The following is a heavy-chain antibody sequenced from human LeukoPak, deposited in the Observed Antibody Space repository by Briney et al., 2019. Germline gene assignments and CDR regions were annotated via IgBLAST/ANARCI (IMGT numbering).Heavy chain of an antibody. J-gene: IGHJ4*02. CDR3: ARDLAGDHYFDS. CDR1: GFAFRSYE. CDR2: VKVGGSTI. D-gene: IGHD3-16*01. Sequence: GGSLRLSCAASGFAFRSYEMNWVRRAPGRGLEWVSYVKVGGSTIYYADSVKGRFTISRDDAKNSLYLQMNSLRAEDTAVYYCARDLAGDHYFDSWGQGTLVTVSS. V-gene: IGHV3-48*03.